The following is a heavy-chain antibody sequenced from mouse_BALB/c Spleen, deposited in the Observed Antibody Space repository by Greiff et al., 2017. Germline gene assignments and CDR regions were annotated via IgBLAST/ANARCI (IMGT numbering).Heavy chain of an antibody. J-gene: IGHJ4*01. D-gene: IGHD1-1*01. CDR2: IWGDGST. CDR1: GFSLTGYG. V-gene: IGHV2-6-7*01. Sequence: VHLVESGPGLVAPSQSLSITCTVSGFSLTGYGVNWVRQPPGKGLEWLGMIWGDGSTDYNSALKSRLSISKDNSKSQVFLKMNSLQTDDTARYYCARDYDPHYYAMDYWGQGTSVTVSS. CDR3: ARDYDPHYYAMDY.